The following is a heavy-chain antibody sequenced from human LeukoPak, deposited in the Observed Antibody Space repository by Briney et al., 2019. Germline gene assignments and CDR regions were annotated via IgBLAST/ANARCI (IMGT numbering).Heavy chain of an antibody. D-gene: IGHD5-18*01. J-gene: IGHJ4*02. Sequence: GGSLRPSCAASGFTVSSNYMSWVRQAPGKGLEWVSVIYSGGSTYYADSVKGRFTISRDNSKNTLYLQMNSLRAEDTAVYYCAREIIQLPGYFDYWGQGTLVTVPS. CDR1: GFTVSSNY. CDR2: IYSGGST. CDR3: AREIIQLPGYFDY. V-gene: IGHV3-53*01.